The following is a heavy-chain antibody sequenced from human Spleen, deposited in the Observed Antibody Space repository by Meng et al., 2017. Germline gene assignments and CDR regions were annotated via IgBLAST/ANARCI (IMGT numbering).Heavy chain of an antibody. Sequence: QVQLVQSGAEVKKPGASVRISCKASGYTFTTYTIQWARQAPGQSLEWMGWVIAGSGQTRYSQKLQGRVASTRDTSASTVYMDLSSLISEDTAVYYCARDPTGVGYFDYWGHGALVTVSS. V-gene: IGHV1-3*01. J-gene: IGHJ4*01. D-gene: IGHD3-22*01. CDR1: GYTFTTYT. CDR3: ARDPTGVGYFDY. CDR2: VIAGSGQT.